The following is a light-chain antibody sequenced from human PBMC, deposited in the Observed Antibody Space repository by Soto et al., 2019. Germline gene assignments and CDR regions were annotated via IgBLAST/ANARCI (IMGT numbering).Light chain of an antibody. V-gene: IGKV3-20*01. Sequence: EIVLTQSPGTLSLSPGERATLSCRASQSINSRYLAWYQQKPGQAPRLLIYGASSRATGIPDRFGGSGSGTHFTLTISRLEPEDFAVYYCQQFGSSPGFTFGPGTKVDIK. J-gene: IGKJ3*01. CDR1: QSINSRY. CDR2: GAS. CDR3: QQFGSSPGFT.